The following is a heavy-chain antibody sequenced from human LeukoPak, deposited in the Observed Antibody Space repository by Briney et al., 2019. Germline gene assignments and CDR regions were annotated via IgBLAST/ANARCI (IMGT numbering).Heavy chain of an antibody. CDR3: TRGDYYDGGGRNWFDP. D-gene: IGHD3-16*01. J-gene: IGHJ5*02. Sequence: TETLSLTCTVSGGSMNSHYWSFIRQPAGKGLEWIGRIHISWTTYYNPSLKSRLTMSVDTSKNQFSMRLTSVTAADTAVYYCTRGDYYDGGGRNWFDPWGQGTLVTVSS. CDR1: GGSMNSHY. CDR2: IHISWTT. V-gene: IGHV4-4*07.